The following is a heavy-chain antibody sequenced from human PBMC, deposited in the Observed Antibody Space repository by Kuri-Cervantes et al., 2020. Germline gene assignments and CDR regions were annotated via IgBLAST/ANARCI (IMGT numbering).Heavy chain of an antibody. Sequence: GGSLRLSCAASGFTFSSYAMHWVRQAPGKGLEWVAVISYDGSNKYYADSVKGRFTISRDNSKNTLYLQMNSLRAEDTAVYYCARVPLDCSGGSCYSENYFDYWGQGTLVTVSS. CDR2: ISYDGSNK. J-gene: IGHJ4*02. CDR1: GFTFSSYA. V-gene: IGHV3-30*01. CDR3: ARVPLDCSGGSCYSENYFDY. D-gene: IGHD2-15*01.